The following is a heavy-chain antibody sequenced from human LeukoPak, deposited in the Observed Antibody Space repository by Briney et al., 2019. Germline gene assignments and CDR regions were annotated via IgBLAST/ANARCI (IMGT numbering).Heavy chain of an antibody. V-gene: IGHV4-59*01. CDR3: ARAVHYYDRLDY. Sequence: ETLSLTCTVSGGSISSYYWSWIRQPPGEGLEWIGYIYYSGSTNYNPSLKSRVTISVDTSKNQFSLKLSSVTAADTAVYYCARAVHYYDRLDYWGQGTLVTVSS. CDR2: IYYSGST. D-gene: IGHD3-22*01. J-gene: IGHJ4*02. CDR1: GGSISSYY.